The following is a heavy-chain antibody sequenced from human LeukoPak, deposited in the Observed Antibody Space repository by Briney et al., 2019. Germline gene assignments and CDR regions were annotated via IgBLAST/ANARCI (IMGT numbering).Heavy chain of an antibody. CDR2: IYYGGST. J-gene: IGHJ6*03. Sequence: SETLSLTCAVSGGSINSSSYYWGWIRQPPGKGLEWIGSIYYGGSTYYNPSLKSRVTISVDMSKNQFSLKLSSVTAADTAAYYCARDSFYGSGSYYMDVWGKGTTVTGSS. V-gene: IGHV4-39*07. CDR3: ARDSFYGSGSYYMDV. D-gene: IGHD3-10*01. CDR1: GGSINSSSYY.